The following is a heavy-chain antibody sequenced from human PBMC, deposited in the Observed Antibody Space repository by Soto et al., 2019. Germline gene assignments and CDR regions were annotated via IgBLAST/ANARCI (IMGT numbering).Heavy chain of an antibody. D-gene: IGHD3-10*01. V-gene: IGHV3-21*01. CDR1: GFTFRNYN. CDR3: GSTNYNPSLNSRVTRSVDTSKNQFSLKLSSVTAADTAVYYCARSNTYYDFWSGYQETYDYYYMDV. Sequence: GGSLRLSCAASGFTFRNYNMNWVRQAPGEGLEWVSSISSGGTSVYYADSVKGRFTISRDNAKNSLYLQMDSLRAEDTAVYYCGSTNYNPSLNSRVTRSVDTSKNQFSLKLSSVTAADTAVYYCARSNTYYDFWSGYQETYDYYYMDVWGKGTTVTVSS. CDR2: ISSGGTSV. J-gene: IGHJ6*03.